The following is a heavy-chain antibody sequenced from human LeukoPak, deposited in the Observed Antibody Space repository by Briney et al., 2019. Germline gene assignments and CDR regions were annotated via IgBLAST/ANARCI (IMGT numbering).Heavy chain of an antibody. J-gene: IGHJ6*03. V-gene: IGHV3-21*01. CDR2: ISSSSSLI. Sequence: GGSLRLSCAASGFTFSYYSMNWVRQAPGRGLEWVSCISSSSSLIFYSDSVRGRFTISRDNAKNLLYLHMNSLRVEDTAVYYCAKVDRGDYSSSPVPYYNYYMNVWGKGTTVTASS. CDR1: GFTFSYYS. CDR3: AKVDRGDYSSSPVPYYNYYMNV. D-gene: IGHD6-13*01.